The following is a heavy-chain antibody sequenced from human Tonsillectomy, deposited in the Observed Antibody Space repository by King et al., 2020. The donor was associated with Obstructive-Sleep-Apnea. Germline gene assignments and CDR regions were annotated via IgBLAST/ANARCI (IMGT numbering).Heavy chain of an antibody. Sequence: QLQESGPGLVKPSETLSLTCTVSGGSISGSSYYWGWVRQPPGKGLEWIGNIYYSGSTHYNPALKSRVTISVDTSKNKFSLRLTSLTAADTAVYYCARRKENFGTDYWGQGTLVTVSP. J-gene: IGHJ4*02. CDR1: GGSISGSSYY. CDR3: ARRKENFGTDY. CDR2: IYYSGST. V-gene: IGHV4-39*07. D-gene: IGHD6-13*01.